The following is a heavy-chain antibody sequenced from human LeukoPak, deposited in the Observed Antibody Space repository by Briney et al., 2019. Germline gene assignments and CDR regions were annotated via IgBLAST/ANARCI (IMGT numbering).Heavy chain of an antibody. J-gene: IGHJ4*02. Sequence: ASVKVSCKASGYTFTGYYMHWVRQAPGQGLEWMGWINPNGGGTNYAQKFQGRVTMTRDTSISTAYMELSRLRSDDTAVYYCARVYGDLYYFDYWGQGTLVTVSS. CDR3: ARVYGDLYYFDY. CDR2: INPNGGGT. CDR1: GYTFTGYY. D-gene: IGHD4-17*01. V-gene: IGHV1-2*02.